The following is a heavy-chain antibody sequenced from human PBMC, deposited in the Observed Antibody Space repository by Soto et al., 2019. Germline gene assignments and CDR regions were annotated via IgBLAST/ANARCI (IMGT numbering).Heavy chain of an antibody. V-gene: IGHV1-18*01. CDR2: INTFNGNT. CDR3: ARAMAPAHSDY. Sequence: GASVKVSCKASGYSFTSYGVTWVRQAPGQGLEWMGWINTFNGNTNYAQNLQGRVSMTTDTSTSTVYMDLRSLRSDDTAVYYCARAMAPAHSDYGGQGTRVTVSS. J-gene: IGHJ4*02. CDR1: GYSFTSYG.